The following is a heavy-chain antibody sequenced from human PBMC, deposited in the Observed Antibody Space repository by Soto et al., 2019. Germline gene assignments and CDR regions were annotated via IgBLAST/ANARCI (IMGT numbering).Heavy chain of an antibody. V-gene: IGHV1-8*01. J-gene: IGHJ6*02. CDR2: MNPNSGNT. CDR3: ARGCSRGSCYHYYYYGMDV. Sequence: QVQLVQSGAEVKKPGASVKVSCKASGYTFTSYDINWVRQATGQGLEWMGWMNPNSGNTGYAQKFQGRVTMTRNTSIGTAYMELSSLSSEDTAVYYCARGCSRGSCYHYYYYGMDVWGQATTVTVSS. D-gene: IGHD2-15*01. CDR1: GYTFTSYD.